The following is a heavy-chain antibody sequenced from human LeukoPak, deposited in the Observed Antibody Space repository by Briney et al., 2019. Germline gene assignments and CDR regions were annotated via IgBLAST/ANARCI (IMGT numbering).Heavy chain of an antibody. D-gene: IGHD3-10*01. CDR1: GYTFTDYY. CDR2: INPDSGGT. J-gene: IGHJ2*01. CDR3: AKATAGSYWYFDL. V-gene: IGHV1-2*02. Sequence: ASVKVSCKASGYTFTDYYIHWVRQAPGQGLEWMGWINPDSGGTNYAQTFQGRVTMTRDTSISTAYMEVSRLRSDDTAVYYCAKATAGSYWYFDLWGRGTLVTVSS.